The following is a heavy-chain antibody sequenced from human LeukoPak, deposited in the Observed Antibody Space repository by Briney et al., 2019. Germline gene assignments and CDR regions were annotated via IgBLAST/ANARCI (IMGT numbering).Heavy chain of an antibody. CDR1: GGSISSYY. Sequence: SETLSLTCTVSGGSISSYYWSWIRQPPGKGLEWIGYIYYSGSTNYNPSLKSRVTISVDTSKNQLSLKLSSVTAADTAVYYCAIRGVTTQIDYWGQGTLVTVSS. V-gene: IGHV4-59*08. D-gene: IGHD5-18*01. CDR3: AIRGVTTQIDY. J-gene: IGHJ4*02. CDR2: IYYSGST.